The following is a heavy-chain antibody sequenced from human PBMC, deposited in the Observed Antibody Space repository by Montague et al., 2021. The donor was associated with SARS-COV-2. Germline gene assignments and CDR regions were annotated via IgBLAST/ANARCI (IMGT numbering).Heavy chain of an antibody. CDR2: IYWDDDK. Sequence: PALVKPTQTLTLTCTFSGFSLSTSGVGVGWIRQPPGKALEWLALIYWDDDKRYSPSLKSRLTITKDTSKNQVVLTMTNMDPVDTATYYCAHSRLYYDILTGYYSLGYYFDCWGQGTLVTVSS. V-gene: IGHV2-5*02. D-gene: IGHD3-9*01. J-gene: IGHJ4*02. CDR1: GFSLSTSGVG. CDR3: AHSRLYYDILTGYYSLGYYFDC.